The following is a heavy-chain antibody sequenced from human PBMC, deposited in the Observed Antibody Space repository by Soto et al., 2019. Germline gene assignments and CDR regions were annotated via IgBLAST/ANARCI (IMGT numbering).Heavy chain of an antibody. J-gene: IGHJ5*02. CDR1: GFSLSTSGMG. CDR3: ARTYYDIMASDWFDP. CDR2: IDWDDDK. Sequence: SGPTLVNPTQTLTLTCTFSGFSLSTSGMGVSWIRLAPGKALEWLARIDWDDDKYYSTSLKTRLTISKDTSKNQVVLTMTNMDPVDTATYYCARTYYDIMASDWFDPWGQGTLVTVSS. V-gene: IGHV2-70*11. D-gene: IGHD3-9*01.